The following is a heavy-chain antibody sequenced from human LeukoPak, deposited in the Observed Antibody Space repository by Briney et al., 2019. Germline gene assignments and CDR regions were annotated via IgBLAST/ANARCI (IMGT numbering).Heavy chain of an antibody. J-gene: IGHJ4*02. V-gene: IGHV1-2*02. Sequence: ASVKVSCKASGYTFTGYYMHWVRQAPGQGLEWMGWTHPENGGTYYAPKFQGRLTMTRDRSLATVYMELSGLTSDDTAIYYCIRENWYYDYWGQGTLVTVSS. CDR2: THPENGGT. CDR1: GYTFTGYY. CDR3: IRENWYYDY. D-gene: IGHD1-1*01.